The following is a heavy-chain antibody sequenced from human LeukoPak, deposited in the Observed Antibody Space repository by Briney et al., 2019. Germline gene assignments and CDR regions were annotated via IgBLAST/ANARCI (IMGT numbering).Heavy chain of an antibody. D-gene: IGHD5-12*01. CDR3: AKDLRSTYYFYGMDR. CDR2: ISGSGAGT. V-gene: IGHV3-23*01. J-gene: IGHJ6*02. CDR1: RFTFSSYA. Sequence: GGSLRLSCAASRFTFSSYAMSWVRQAPGKGLEWVSSISGSGAGTSYADSVKGRFTISRDNSKNTLYLQMNSLRAEDTAIYFCAKDLRSTYYFYGMDRWAQGTTVTVSS.